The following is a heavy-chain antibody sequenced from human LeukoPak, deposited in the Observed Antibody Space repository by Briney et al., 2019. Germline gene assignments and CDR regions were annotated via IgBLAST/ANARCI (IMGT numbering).Heavy chain of an antibody. CDR1: GFTFSSYW. CDR3: ARLVGYCSSTSCYNYYYYMDV. V-gene: IGHV3-7*01. D-gene: IGHD2-2*02. CDR2: IKQDGSEK. J-gene: IGHJ6*03. Sequence: GGSLRLSCAASGFTFSSYWMSWVRQAPGKGLEWVANIKQDGSEKYYVDSVKGRFTISRDNAKNSLYLQMNSLRAEDTAVYYCARLVGYCSSTSCYNYYYYMDVWGKGTTVTVSS.